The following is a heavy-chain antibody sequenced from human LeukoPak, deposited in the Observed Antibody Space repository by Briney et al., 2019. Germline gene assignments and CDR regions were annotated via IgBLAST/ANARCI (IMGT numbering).Heavy chain of an antibody. J-gene: IGHJ5*02. CDR2: ISGSGGST. V-gene: IGHV3-23*01. D-gene: IGHD2-15*01. CDR1: GFTFSSYA. CDR3: AKTWSVVVAATPFDP. Sequence: GGSLRLSCAASGFTFSSYAMRWVRQAPGKGLEWVSAISGSGGSTYYADSVKGRFTISRDNSKNTLYLQMNSLRAEDTAVYYCAKTWSVVVAATPFDPWGQGTLVTVSS.